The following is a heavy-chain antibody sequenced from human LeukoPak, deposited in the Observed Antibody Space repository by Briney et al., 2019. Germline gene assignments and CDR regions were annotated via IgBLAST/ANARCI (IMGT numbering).Heavy chain of an antibody. CDR2: IYYSGST. Sequence: SETLSLTCGVSGGSISTSSHYWGWIRQPPGKGLEWIGSIYYSGSTYYNPSLKSRVTISVDTSKNQFSLKLSSVTAADTAVYYCATAGAGFDPWGQGTLVTVSS. J-gene: IGHJ5*02. V-gene: IGHV4-39*07. CDR3: ATAGAGFDP. CDR1: GGSISTSSHY.